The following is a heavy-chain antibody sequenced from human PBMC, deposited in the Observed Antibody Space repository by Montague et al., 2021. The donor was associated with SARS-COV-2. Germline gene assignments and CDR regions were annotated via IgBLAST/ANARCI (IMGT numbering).Heavy chain of an antibody. CDR3: VSDGGNWYYFDY. J-gene: IGHJ4*02. Sequence: SETLSLTCSISGVSITSYYWSWVRQPAGKGLEWIGHIYAGGSTNYSPTLKSRVRLSIDNPKNQFSLTLESLTAADTAVYYCVSDGGNWYYFDYWGQGALVTVSS. V-gene: IGHV4-4*07. D-gene: IGHD3-16*01. CDR2: IYAGGST. CDR1: GVSITSYY.